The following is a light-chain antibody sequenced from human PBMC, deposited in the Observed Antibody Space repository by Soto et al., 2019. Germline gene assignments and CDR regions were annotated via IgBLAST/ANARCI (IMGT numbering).Light chain of an antibody. V-gene: IGKV3D-20*02. CDR2: DAS. Sequence: EIVLTQSPGTLSLSPGEGATLSCRASQSVTSNSLAWYQHKLGQAPRLLIYDASIRATGIPDRFSGSGSGTHFTLTISRLEPEDFAVYFCQQFETKPGTFGPGTKVDIK. CDR1: QSVTSNS. J-gene: IGKJ3*01. CDR3: QQFETKPGT.